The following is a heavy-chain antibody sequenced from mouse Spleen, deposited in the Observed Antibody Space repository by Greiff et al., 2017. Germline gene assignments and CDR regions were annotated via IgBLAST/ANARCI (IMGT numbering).Heavy chain of an antibody. J-gene: IGHJ4*01. CDR3: ARAYYGSYAMDY. D-gene: IGHD1-1*01. CDR2: ISYSGST. Sequence: EVKLVESGPGMVKPSQSLSLTCTVTGYSITSGYDWHWIRHFPGNKLEWMGYISYSGSTNYNPSLKSRIPITHDTSKNHFFLKLNSVTTEDTATYYCARAYYGSYAMDYWGQGTSVTVSS. CDR1: GYSITSGYD. V-gene: IGHV3-1*01.